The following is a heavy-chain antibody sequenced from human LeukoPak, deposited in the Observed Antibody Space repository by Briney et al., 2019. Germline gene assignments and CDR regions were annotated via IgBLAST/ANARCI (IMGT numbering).Heavy chain of an antibody. CDR3: ARGPRGGYNSAWFDP. CDR2: IGTGSSSI. V-gene: IGHV3-21*01. Sequence: GGSLRLSCAASGFIFSDYIMTWVRQAPGKGLEWVSFIGTGSSSIYYADSVKGRFTISRDNAKNSLYLQMNSLIVEDTAVYHCARGPRGGYNSAWFDPWGQGTLVTVSS. CDR1: GFIFSDYI. J-gene: IGHJ5*02. D-gene: IGHD5-24*01.